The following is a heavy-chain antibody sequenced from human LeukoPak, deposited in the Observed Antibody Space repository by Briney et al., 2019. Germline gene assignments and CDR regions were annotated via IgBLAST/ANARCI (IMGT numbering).Heavy chain of an antibody. J-gene: IGHJ4*02. CDR3: ARELYSGYGRFDY. CDR2: ISSGSGYI. Sequence: GGPLKLSCAASGFTFSGSTVHWVRQAPGKGLEWVSSISSGSGYIYYADSVKGRFTISRDNAKNSLYLQMNSLRAEDTAVYYCARELYSGYGRFDYWGQGTLVTVSS. CDR1: GFTFSGST. D-gene: IGHD5-12*01. V-gene: IGHV3-21*01.